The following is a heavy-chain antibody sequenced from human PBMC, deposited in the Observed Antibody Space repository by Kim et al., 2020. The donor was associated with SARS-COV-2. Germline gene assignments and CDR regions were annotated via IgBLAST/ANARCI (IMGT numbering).Heavy chain of an antibody. CDR1: GFTFREYD. J-gene: IGHJ4*02. CDR2: IRSTVHGGAT. D-gene: IGHD3-10*01. Sequence: GGSLRLSCATSGFTFREYDMSWFRQAPGKGLEWVGFIRSTVHGGATEYAASVKGNVTISRDDSRSIADLQMNSLQTEDTDVYYCSRGLYDYWGQRTLVTVST. CDR3: SRGLYDY. V-gene: IGHV3-49*03.